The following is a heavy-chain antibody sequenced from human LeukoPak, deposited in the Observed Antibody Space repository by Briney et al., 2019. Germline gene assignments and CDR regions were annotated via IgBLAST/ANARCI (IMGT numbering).Heavy chain of an antibody. CDR1: GGSFSGYY. CDR2: INHSGST. Sequence: SETLSLTCAVYGGSFSGYYWSWIRQPPGKGLEWIGEINHSGSTNYNPSLKSRVTISVDTSKNQFSLKLSSVTAADTAVYYCARVAHDFWSGYPPYYYYGMDVWGQGTTVTVSS. D-gene: IGHD3-3*01. V-gene: IGHV4-34*01. J-gene: IGHJ6*02. CDR3: ARVAHDFWSGYPPYYYYGMDV.